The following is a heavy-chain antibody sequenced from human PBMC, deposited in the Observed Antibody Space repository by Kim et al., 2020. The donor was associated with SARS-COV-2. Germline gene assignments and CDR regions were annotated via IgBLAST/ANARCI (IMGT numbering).Heavy chain of an antibody. CDR1: GYTFTSYA. V-gene: IGHV1-3*01. Sequence: ASVKVSCKASGYTFTSYAMHWVRQAPGQRLEWMGWINAGNGNTKYSQKFQGRVTITRDTSASTAYMELSSLRSEDTAVYYCAREGQLVSHFDYWGQGTLVTVSS. D-gene: IGHD6-6*01. J-gene: IGHJ4*02. CDR2: INAGNGNT. CDR3: AREGQLVSHFDY.